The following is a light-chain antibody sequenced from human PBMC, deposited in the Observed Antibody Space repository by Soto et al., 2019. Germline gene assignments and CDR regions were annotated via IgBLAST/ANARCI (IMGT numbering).Light chain of an antibody. V-gene: IGLV1-44*01. CDR3: AAWDDSLNAWV. CDR1: SSSIGSNT. CDR2: SDT. J-gene: IGLJ3*02. Sequence: QSVLTQPPSASGTPGQRVTISCSGSSSSIGSNTVNWYQQLPGTAPKLLIYSDTQRPSGVPDRFSGSKSGTSASLAISGLQSEDEADYYCAAWDDSLNAWVFGGGTKVTVL.